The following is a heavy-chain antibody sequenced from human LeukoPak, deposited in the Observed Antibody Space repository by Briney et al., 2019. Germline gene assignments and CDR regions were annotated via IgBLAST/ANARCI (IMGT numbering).Heavy chain of an antibody. CDR3: ARDSGYSGYGFDY. CDR1: GFTFSSYS. V-gene: IGHV3-21*01. CDR2: ISSSSSYI. J-gene: IGHJ4*02. Sequence: GGSLRLSCAASGFTFSSYSMNWVRQAPGKGLEWVSSISSSSSYIYYADSVKGRFTISRGNAKNSLYLQMNSLRAEDTAVYYCARDSGYSGYGFDYWGQGTLVTVSS. D-gene: IGHD5-12*01.